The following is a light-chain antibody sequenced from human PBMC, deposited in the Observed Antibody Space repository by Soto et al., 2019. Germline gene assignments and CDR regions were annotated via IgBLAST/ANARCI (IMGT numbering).Light chain of an antibody. J-gene: IGLJ3*02. CDR1: SGHSSYI. CDR3: ETWDFNTRV. CDR2: LEGSGSY. Sequence: QPVLTQSSSASASLGSSVKLTCTLSSGHSSYIIAWHQQQPGKAPRYLMKLEGSGSYNKGSGVPDRFSGSSSGADRYLTISNLQFEDAADYYCETWDFNTRVFGGGTKLTVL. V-gene: IGLV4-60*02.